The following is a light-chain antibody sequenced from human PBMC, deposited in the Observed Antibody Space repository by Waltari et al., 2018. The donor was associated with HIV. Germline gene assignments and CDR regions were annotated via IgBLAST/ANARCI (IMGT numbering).Light chain of an antibody. CDR2: GAS. J-gene: IGKJ2*01. V-gene: IGKV3-15*01. CDR1: QSISSN. CDR3: QQYNNWPPT. Sequence: IVMTPSSATLSVSPGDRATLSCRASQSISSNLAWYQQKPGQAPRLLIYGASTRDTGIPARFSGSGSGTEFTLTISSLQSEDFAVYYCQQYNNWPPTFGQGTKLEIK.